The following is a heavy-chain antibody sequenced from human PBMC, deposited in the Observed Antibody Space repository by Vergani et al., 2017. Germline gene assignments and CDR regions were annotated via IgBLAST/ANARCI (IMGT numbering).Heavy chain of an antibody. Sequence: QVQLQESGPGLVKPSETLSLTCTVSGAAIKDFYWSWIRQPPGKGLEWIGSVYQTGTTHYNASLKSRVTISIDTSRNQFSLKLFSVTAADTAVYYCARHNGVTPVTADVWGQGTTVTVSS. J-gene: IGHJ6*02. D-gene: IGHD4-17*01. CDR2: VYQTGTT. V-gene: IGHV4-59*08. CDR3: ARHNGVTPVTADV. CDR1: GAAIKDFY.